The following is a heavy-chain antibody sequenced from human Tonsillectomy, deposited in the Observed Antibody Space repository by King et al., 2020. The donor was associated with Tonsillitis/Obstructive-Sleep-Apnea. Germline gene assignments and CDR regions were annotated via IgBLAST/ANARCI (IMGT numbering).Heavy chain of an antibody. CDR3: ATITIFGVDYYMDV. CDR2: INHSGST. CDR1: GGSFSGYY. V-gene: IGHV4-34*01. J-gene: IGHJ6*03. Sequence: VQLPQWGAGLLKPSETLSLTCAVYGGSFSGYYWSWIRQPPGKGLEWIGEINHSGSTNYNPSLKSRVTISVDTSKNQFSLKLSSVTAADTAVYYCATITIFGVDYYMDVWGKGTTVTVSS. D-gene: IGHD3-3*01.